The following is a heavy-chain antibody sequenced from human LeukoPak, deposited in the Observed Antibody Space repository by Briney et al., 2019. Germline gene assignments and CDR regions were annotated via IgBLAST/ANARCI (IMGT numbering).Heavy chain of an antibody. CDR3: ARVGEKAFHLWPEIDY. V-gene: IGHV3-21*01. J-gene: IGHJ4*02. CDR1: GFTFSSYG. Sequence: PGGSLRLSCAASGFTFSSYGMHWVRQAPGKGREWVSCISTSSSYIYYADSVKGRFTISRDNAKNSLYLQMNSLRAEDTAVYYCARVGEKAFHLWPEIDYWGQGTLVTVSS. CDR2: ISTSSSYI. D-gene: IGHD5-24*01.